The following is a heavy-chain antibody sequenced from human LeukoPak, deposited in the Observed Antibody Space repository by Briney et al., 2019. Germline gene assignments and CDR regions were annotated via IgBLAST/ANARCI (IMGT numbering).Heavy chain of an antibody. CDR2: IRSKTYGGTA. D-gene: IGHD1-26*01. Sequence: GGSLRLSCAGSGFTFGDYAVSWFRKGPGKGQEWVAHIRSKTYGGTADYAASVKGRVSISRDDSKGIAYLQMDSLKSEDTAVYYCARAMSWEALDYWGQGTQVTVSS. CDR3: ARAMSWEALDY. CDR1: GFTFGDYA. J-gene: IGHJ4*02. V-gene: IGHV3-49*03.